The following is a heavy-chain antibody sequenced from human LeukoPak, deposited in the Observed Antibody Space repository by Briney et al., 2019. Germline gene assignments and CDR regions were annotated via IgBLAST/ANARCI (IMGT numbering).Heavy chain of an antibody. CDR3: TKDSSGLNHFDY. CDR1: GFTFSSYA. Sequence: GGSLRLSCAASGFTFSSYAMSWVRQAPGKGLEWVSAISGSGGSTYYADSVKGRFTISRDNSKNTLYLQMNSLRAEDTAVYYCTKDSSGLNHFDYWGQGTLVTVSS. D-gene: IGHD6-19*01. CDR2: ISGSGGST. J-gene: IGHJ4*02. V-gene: IGHV3-23*01.